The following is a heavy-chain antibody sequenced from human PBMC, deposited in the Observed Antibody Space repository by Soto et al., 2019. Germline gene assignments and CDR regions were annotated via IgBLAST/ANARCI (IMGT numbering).Heavy chain of an antibody. V-gene: IGHV3-21*01. CDR3: ARVGYSSAWLRNY. CDR2: ISSSSSYI. CDR1: GFTFSSYS. J-gene: IGHJ4*02. Sequence: GGSLRLSCAASGFTFSSYSMNWVRQAPGKGLEWVSSISSSSSYIYYADSVKGRFTISRDNAKNSLYLQMNRLRAEDTAVYYCARVGYSSAWLRNYWGQGTLVTVSS. D-gene: IGHD6-25*01.